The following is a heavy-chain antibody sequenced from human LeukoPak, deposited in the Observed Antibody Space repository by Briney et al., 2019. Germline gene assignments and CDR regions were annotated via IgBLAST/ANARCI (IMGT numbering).Heavy chain of an antibody. D-gene: IGHD3-16*01. CDR1: GFTFGDYA. CDR2: IRSKAYGGTT. V-gene: IGHV3-49*03. J-gene: IGHJ4*02. CDR3: TRDPTYYDYVWGVIFDY. Sequence: PGRSLRLSCAASGFTFGDYAMSWFRQAPGKGLEWVGFIRSKAYGGTTEYAASVKGRFTISRDDSKSIAYLQMNSLKTEDTAVYYCTRDPTYYDYVWGVIFDYWGQGTLVTVSS.